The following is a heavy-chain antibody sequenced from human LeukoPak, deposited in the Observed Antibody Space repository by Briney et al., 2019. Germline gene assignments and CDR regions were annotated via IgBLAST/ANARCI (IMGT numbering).Heavy chain of an antibody. Sequence: PSETLSLTCAVSGGXISSSNWWSWVRQPPGKGLEWIGEIYHTGSTNHKPSLKSRVTILVDKSKYHFSLKLNSVTAADTAVYYCARSTDSYDSSGPSKYFQQWGQGTLVTVSS. J-gene: IGHJ1*01. D-gene: IGHD3-22*01. CDR1: GGXISSSNW. V-gene: IGHV4-4*02. CDR2: IYHTGST. CDR3: ARSTDSYDSSGPSKYFQQ.